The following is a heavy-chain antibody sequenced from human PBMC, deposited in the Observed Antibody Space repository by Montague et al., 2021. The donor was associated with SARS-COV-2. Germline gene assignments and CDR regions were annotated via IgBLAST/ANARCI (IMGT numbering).Heavy chain of an antibody. CDR2: IYTSGST. Sequence: TLSLTCTVSGGSISSGSYYWSWIRQPAGKGLEWIGRIYTSGSTNYNSSLKSRVTISVDTSKNQFSLKLSSVTAADTAVYYCARDPLYYYDSSGLLLDWYFDLWGRGTLVTVSS. V-gene: IGHV4-61*02. J-gene: IGHJ2*01. D-gene: IGHD3-22*01. CDR3: ARDPLYYYDSSGLLLDWYFDL. CDR1: GGSISSGSYY.